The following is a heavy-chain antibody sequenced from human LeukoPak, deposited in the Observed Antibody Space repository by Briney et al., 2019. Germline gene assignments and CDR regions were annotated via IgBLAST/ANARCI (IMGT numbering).Heavy chain of an antibody. CDR1: GGSISSYY. V-gene: IGHV4-4*07. D-gene: IGHD5-12*01. J-gene: IGHJ4*02. CDR3: ARGGDIVATSYFDY. Sequence: SETLSLTCTVSGGSISSYYWSWIRQPAGKGLEWIGRIYTSGSTNYNPSLKSRVTMSVDTSKNQFSLKLSSVTAADTAVYYCARGGDIVATSYFDYWGQGTLVTVSS. CDR2: IYTSGST.